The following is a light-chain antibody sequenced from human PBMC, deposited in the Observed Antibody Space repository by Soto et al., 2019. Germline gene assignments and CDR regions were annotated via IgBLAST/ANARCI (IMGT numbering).Light chain of an antibody. V-gene: IGLV2-14*01. CDR1: SSDIGAYKY. J-gene: IGLJ1*01. CDR2: EVR. Sequence: QSALTQPASVSGSPGQSITISCTGTSSDIGAYKYVSWYQQYPGKAPKLIIYEVRNRPSGVSYRFSGSKSGNTASLTISGLQPEDEADYYCSSYRSVGTVVFGTGTKVTVL. CDR3: SSYRSVGTVV.